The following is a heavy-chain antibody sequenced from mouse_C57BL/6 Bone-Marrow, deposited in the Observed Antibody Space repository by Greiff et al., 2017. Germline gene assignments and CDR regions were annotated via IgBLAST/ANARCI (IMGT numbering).Heavy chain of an antibody. V-gene: IGHV2-5*01. D-gene: IGHD1-1*01. CDR2: IWRGGST. Sequence: QVQLQQSGPGLVQPSQSLSITCTVSGFSLTSYGVHWVRQSPGKGLEWLGVIWRGGSTDYNAAFMSRLSITKDNSKSQVFFKMKSLQADDTAIYYCAKNYYGPNWYFDVWGTGTTVTVSS. CDR1: GFSLTSYG. J-gene: IGHJ1*03. CDR3: AKNYYGPNWYFDV.